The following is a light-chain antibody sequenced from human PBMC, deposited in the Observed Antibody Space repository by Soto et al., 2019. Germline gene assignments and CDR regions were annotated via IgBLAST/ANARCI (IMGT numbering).Light chain of an antibody. CDR2: SNN. V-gene: IGLV1-44*01. J-gene: IGLJ1*01. CDR3: AGWDDSLNGYV. CDR1: SSNIGRNT. Sequence: QSVLTQSPSASGTPGQRVTISCSGSSSNIGRNTVNWYQHLPGTAPKLLIYSNNQRPSGVPDRFSGSKSGTSASLAISGLQSEDEADYYCAGWDDSLNGYVFGTGTKVTVL.